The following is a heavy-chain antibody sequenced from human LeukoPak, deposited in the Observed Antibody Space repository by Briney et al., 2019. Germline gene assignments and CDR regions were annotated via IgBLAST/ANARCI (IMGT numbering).Heavy chain of an antibody. D-gene: IGHD1-1*01. CDR1: GFTFSSYA. V-gene: IGHV3-23*01. Sequence: PGGSLRLSCAASGFTFSSYAMSWVRQAPGKGLEWVSVISGNGGSTYHADSVKGRFTISRDNSKNTLYLQMNSLRVEDTAVYYCAKPGTTLYYYYGMDVWGQGTTVTVSS. CDR3: AKPGTTLYYYYGMDV. CDR2: ISGNGGST. J-gene: IGHJ6*02.